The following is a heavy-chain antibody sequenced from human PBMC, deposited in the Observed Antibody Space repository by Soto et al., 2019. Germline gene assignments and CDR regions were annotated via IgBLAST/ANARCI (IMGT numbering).Heavy chain of an antibody. D-gene: IGHD2-21*02. Sequence: QITLKESGTTLVKPTQTLTLTCTFSAFSLSTGGVGVGWIRQPPGKALEWLALIYWDDDKRYSPSLRSRLTITKNTYKNQVVLTMTNMDPVDTATYYCIQSRCGGDCLQSYASYYYYGMDVWGQVTTDTVSS. V-gene: IGHV2-5*02. CDR1: AFSLSTGGVG. CDR3: IQSRCGGDCLQSYASYYYYGMDV. CDR2: IYWDDDK. J-gene: IGHJ6*02.